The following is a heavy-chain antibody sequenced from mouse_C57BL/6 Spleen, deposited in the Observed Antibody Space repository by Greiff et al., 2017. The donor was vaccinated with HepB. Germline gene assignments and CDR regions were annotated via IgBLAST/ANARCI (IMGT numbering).Heavy chain of an antibody. Sequence: QVQLKQSGPELVKPGASVKISCKASGYSFTSYYIHWVKQRPGQGLEWIGWIYPGSGNTKYNEKFKGKATLTADTSSSTAYMQLSSLTSEDSAVYYCANSGDAYWAMDYWGQGTSVTVSS. V-gene: IGHV1-66*01. CDR1: GYSFTSYY. CDR2: IYPGSGNT. CDR3: ANSGDAYWAMDY. D-gene: IGHD2-10*01. J-gene: IGHJ4*01.